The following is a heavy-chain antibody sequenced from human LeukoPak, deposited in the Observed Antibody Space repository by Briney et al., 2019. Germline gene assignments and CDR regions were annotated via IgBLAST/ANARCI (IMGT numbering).Heavy chain of an antibody. CDR2: INRSGRV. D-gene: IGHD3-22*01. V-gene: IGHV4-34*01. Sequence: SDTLSLTCTVSGESFSYNYWTWVRQPPGEGLDWIGDINRSGRVNFRPSLKSRVTISADSSKRQFSLKLNAVTASGTAVYYCARGLGPMSPSLDYWGQGSLVTVS. J-gene: IGHJ4*02. CDR1: GESFSYNY. CDR3: ARGLGPMSPSLDY.